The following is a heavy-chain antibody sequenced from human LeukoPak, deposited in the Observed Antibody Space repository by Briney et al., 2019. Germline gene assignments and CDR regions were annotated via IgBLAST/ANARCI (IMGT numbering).Heavy chain of an antibody. J-gene: IGHJ4*02. CDR2: IKSDGSRT. CDR1: GFTFSNYW. D-gene: IGHD3-22*01. CDR3: ARDVYYYDSSGYPY. V-gene: IGHV3-74*01. Sequence: GGSLRLSCAASGFTFSNYWMHWVRQAPGKGLVWVSRIKSDGSRTDYADSVKGRFTISRDNAKNTLYLQMNSLRAEDTAVYYCARDVYYYDSSGYPYWGQGTLVTVSS.